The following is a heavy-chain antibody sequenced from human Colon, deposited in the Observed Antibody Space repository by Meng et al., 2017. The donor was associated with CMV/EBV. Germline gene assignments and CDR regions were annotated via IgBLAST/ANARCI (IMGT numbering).Heavy chain of an antibody. V-gene: IGHV4-59*11. J-gene: IGHJ6*02. CDR2: IHDSGST. Sequence: SETLSLTCTVSGDSLSPHYWSWTRQSSGKGLEWIGFIHDSGSTIYNPSLQRRVTISVDTSKNQFSLQLNSVTAADTAIYYCARGIGGRAPLDVWGPGTTVTVSS. CDR3: ARGIGGRAPLDV. CDR1: GDSLSPHY.